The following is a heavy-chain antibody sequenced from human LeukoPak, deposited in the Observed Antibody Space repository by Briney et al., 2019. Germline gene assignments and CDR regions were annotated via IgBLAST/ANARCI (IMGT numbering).Heavy chain of an antibody. CDR2: SYYSGST. CDR1: GGSIRSHY. V-gene: IGHV4-59*11. CDR3: ARDPGGSYSRFDY. J-gene: IGHJ4*02. D-gene: IGHD1-26*01. Sequence: PSETLSLTCTVSGGSIRSHYWSWIRQPPGKGLEWIGYSYYSGSTNYNPSLKSRVTISVDTSKNQFSLKLSSVTAADTAVYYCARDPGGSYSRFDYWGQGTLVTVSS.